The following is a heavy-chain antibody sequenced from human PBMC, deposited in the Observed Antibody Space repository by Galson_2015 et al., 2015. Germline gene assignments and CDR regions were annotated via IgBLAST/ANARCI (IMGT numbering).Heavy chain of an antibody. D-gene: IGHD3-3*01. CDR3: ARTPGEDYDFWSGYYDYFDY. Sequence: SVKVSCKASGYTFTSYAMHWVRQAPGQRLEWMGWINAGNGNTKYSQKFQGRVTITRDTSASTAYMELSSLRSEDTAVYYCARTPGEDYDFWSGYYDYFDYWGQGTLVTVSS. CDR1: GYTFTSYA. J-gene: IGHJ4*02. CDR2: INAGNGNT. V-gene: IGHV1-3*01.